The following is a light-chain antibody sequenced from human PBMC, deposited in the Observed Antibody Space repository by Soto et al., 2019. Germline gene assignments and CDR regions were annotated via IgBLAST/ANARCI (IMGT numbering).Light chain of an antibody. CDR2: DAS. CDR1: QSVGSY. V-gene: IGKV3-11*01. CDR3: QKRSNWPPVFT. Sequence: DIALTQSPATLSLSPGERATLSCRASQSVGSYLAWYQQKPGQAPRLLIYDASKRATGIPARFSGSGSGTDFTLTISSLEPDDFAVYYCQKRSNWPPVFTFGPGTKVAIK. J-gene: IGKJ3*01.